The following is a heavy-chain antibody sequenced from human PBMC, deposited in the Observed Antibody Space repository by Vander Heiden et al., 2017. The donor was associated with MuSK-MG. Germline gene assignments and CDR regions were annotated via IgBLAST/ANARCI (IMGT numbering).Heavy chain of an antibody. V-gene: IGHV4-30-4*01. D-gene: IGHD3-3*01. CDR2: IYYSGST. CDR1: GGSISGGAYY. J-gene: IGHJ5*02. CDR3: ARSGFWSGENRFDP. Sequence: QVQLQESGPGLVKPSQTLSLTCTVPGGSISGGAYYWNWIRQPPGKGLEWIGIIYYSGSTHYNPSLKSRVTILVDTSKNQFSVKLSSVTAADTAVYYCARSGFWSGENRFDPWGQGTLVTVSS.